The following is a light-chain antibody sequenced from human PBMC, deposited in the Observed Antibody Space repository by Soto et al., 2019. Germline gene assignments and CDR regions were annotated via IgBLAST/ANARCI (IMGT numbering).Light chain of an antibody. Sequence: DIQMTQSPSSLSASVGDRVTITCRASQSISSYLNWFQQKPGKAPKLLIYTASSLQSGVPSRFSGSGSGTDFTFTVSSLQPEDFATYYCQQSYSTSPTFGQGTKVEIK. CDR3: QQSYSTSPT. CDR1: QSISSY. CDR2: TAS. V-gene: IGKV1-39*01. J-gene: IGKJ1*01.